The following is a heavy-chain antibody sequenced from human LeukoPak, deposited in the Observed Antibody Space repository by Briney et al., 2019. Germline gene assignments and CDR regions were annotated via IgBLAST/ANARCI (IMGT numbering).Heavy chain of an antibody. Sequence: ASVKVSCKASGYTFTSYDINWVRQATGQGLEWMGWMNPNSGNTGYAQKFQGRVTMTRNTSISTAYMELSSLRSEDTAVYYCAKTSPYGSGSYYPYYYGMDVWGQGTTVTVSS. J-gene: IGHJ6*02. CDR3: AKTSPYGSGSYYPYYYGMDV. CDR2: MNPNSGNT. D-gene: IGHD3-10*01. CDR1: GYTFTSYD. V-gene: IGHV1-8*01.